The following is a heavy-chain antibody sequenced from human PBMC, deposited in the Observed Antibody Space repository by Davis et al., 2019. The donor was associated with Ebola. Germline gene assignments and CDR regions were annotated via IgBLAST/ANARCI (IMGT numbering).Heavy chain of an antibody. J-gene: IGHJ4*02. CDR2: INHSGST. CDR1: GGSFSGYY. V-gene: IGHV4-34*01. Sequence: SETLSLSCAVYGGSFSGYYWSWIRQPPGKGLEWIGEINHSGSTNYNPSLKSRVTTSVDTSKNQFSLKLSSVTAADTAVYYCASIPRGYSYGFDYWGQGTLVTVSS. CDR3: ASIPRGYSYGFDY. D-gene: IGHD5-18*01.